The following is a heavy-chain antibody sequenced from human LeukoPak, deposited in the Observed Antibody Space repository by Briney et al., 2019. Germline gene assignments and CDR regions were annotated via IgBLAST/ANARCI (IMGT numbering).Heavy chain of an antibody. CDR3: AKVPAYDYVWIEPHY. Sequence: GGSLRLSCAASGFTFSSYGMHWVRQAPGKGLEWVAFIRYDGSNKYYADSVKGRFTISRDNSKNTLYLQMNSLRAEDTPVYYCAKVPAYDYVWIEPHYWGQGTLVTVSS. V-gene: IGHV3-30*02. D-gene: IGHD3-16*01. J-gene: IGHJ4*02. CDR2: IRYDGSNK. CDR1: GFTFSSYG.